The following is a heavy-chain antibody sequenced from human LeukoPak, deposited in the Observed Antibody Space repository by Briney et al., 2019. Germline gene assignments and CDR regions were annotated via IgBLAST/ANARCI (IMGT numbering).Heavy chain of an antibody. CDR2: LYYRGST. CDR3: ARADSTRTYYYGSGSFQTAFDI. V-gene: IGHV4-39*01. Sequence: SETLSLTCTVSGGSISSNTYYWGWFRQPPGKGLEWIGSLYYRGSTYYNPSLKSRVTISVDTSKNQFSLKLSSVTAADTAVYYCARADSTRTYYYGSGSFQTAFDIWGQGTMVTVSS. D-gene: IGHD3-10*01. CDR1: GGSISSNTYY. J-gene: IGHJ3*02.